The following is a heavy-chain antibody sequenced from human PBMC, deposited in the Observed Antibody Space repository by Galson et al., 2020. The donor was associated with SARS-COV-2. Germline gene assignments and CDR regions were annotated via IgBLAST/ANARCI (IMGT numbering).Heavy chain of an antibody. CDR2: MSNDGTNE. CDR1: GFTFTSYS. V-gene: IGHV3-30*04. Sequence: GGSLRLSCAGSGFTFTSYSLHWVRQAPGKGLEWVAVMSNDGTNEYYADSVKGRFTISRDNSKNTLYLQMNSLRTEDTAVYFCARDPYSSSSFADYWGQGTLVTVSS. CDR3: ARDPYSSSSFADY. J-gene: IGHJ4*02. D-gene: IGHD6-6*01.